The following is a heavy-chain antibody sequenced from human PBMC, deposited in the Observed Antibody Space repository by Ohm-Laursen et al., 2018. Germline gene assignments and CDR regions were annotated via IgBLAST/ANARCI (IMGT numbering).Heavy chain of an antibody. CDR3: ARDLGGYSYGLGY. J-gene: IGHJ4*02. Sequence: GTLSLTWAVYGGSFSGYYWNWIRQAPGKGLQWIGTIYHTGNTYYNPSLKSRVTISVDTSNNYFSLRLSSVTAADTAVYYCARDLGGYSYGLGYWGQGTLVTVSS. CDR2: IYHTGNT. D-gene: IGHD5-18*01. V-gene: IGHV4-34*01. CDR1: GGSFSGYY.